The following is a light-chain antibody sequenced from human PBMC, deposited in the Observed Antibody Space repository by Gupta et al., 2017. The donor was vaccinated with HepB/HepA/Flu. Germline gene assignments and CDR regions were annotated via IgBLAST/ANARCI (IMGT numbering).Light chain of an antibody. Sequence: AIQLTQSPSSLSASVGDRVTITCRASQGISSALAWYQQKPGKPPKLLIFDASSLESEVSSRFSGSGSGADFTLTISSLQPEDFATYYCHQFYNGVTFGGGTKVEIK. J-gene: IGKJ4*01. CDR3: HQFYNGVT. V-gene: IGKV1D-13*01. CDR2: DAS. CDR1: QGISSA.